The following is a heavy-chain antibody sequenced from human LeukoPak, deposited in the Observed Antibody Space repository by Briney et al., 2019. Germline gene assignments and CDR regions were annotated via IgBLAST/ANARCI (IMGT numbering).Heavy chain of an antibody. Sequence: GGSLRLSCAASGFTASSNYMSWVRQAPGEGLEWVSVIYSGGSTYYADYVKGRFIISRENSKNTLYLQMNSLRAEDTAVYYCASGYSYGPEACDKWRQETRHRVSS. CDR2: IYSGGST. CDR3: ASGYSYGPEACDK. D-gene: IGHD5-18*01. CDR1: GFTASSNY. V-gene: IGHV3-66*01. J-gene: IGHJ3*02.